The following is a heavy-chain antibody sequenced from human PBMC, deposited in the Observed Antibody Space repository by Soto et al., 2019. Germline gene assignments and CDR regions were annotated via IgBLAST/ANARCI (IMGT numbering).Heavy chain of an antibody. V-gene: IGHV5-51*01. CDR1: GYIFTSYW. CDR2: IYPGDSDT. Sequence: GESLKISCKGSGYIFTSYWIGCVRQMPGKGLEWMGIIYPGDSDTRYSPSFQGQATISADKSISTAYLQWSSLKASDTAMYYCATKTDRYNWAIGPSLYDYGMDVWCQGTTVTVSS. D-gene: IGHD1-20*01. CDR3: ATKTDRYNWAIGPSLYDYGMDV. J-gene: IGHJ6*02.